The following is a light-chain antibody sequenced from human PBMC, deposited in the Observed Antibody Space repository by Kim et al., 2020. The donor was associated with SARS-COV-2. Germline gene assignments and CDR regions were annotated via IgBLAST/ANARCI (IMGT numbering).Light chain of an antibody. Sequence: RVTISWTGSSSNIGAGYDVHWYQQLPGTAPNLLIYDNRHRPSGVPDRFSGSKSGTSASLAITGLQAEDEADYYCQSYDSSLSGSVFGGGTQLTVL. CDR1: SSNIGAGYD. CDR2: DNR. CDR3: QSYDSSLSGSV. J-gene: IGLJ2*01. V-gene: IGLV1-40*01.